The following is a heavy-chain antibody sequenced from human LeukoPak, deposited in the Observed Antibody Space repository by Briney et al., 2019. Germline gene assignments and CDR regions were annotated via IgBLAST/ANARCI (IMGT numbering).Heavy chain of an antibody. Sequence: PGGSLRLSCAASGFTFSSYAMHWVRQAPGKGLEWVAVISYDGSNKYYADSVKGRFTISRDNSKNTLYLQMNSLRAEDTAVYYCARDGVAADSFPYYFDYWGQGTLVTVSS. D-gene: IGHD6-13*01. J-gene: IGHJ4*02. CDR1: GFTFSSYA. CDR3: ARDGVAADSFPYYFDY. V-gene: IGHV3-30-3*01. CDR2: ISYDGSNK.